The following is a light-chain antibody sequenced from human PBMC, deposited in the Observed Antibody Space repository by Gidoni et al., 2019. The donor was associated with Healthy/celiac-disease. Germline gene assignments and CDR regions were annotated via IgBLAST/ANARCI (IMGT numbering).Light chain of an antibody. CDR2: DAS. Sequence: EIVLTQSLATLSLSPGERATLPCRASQSVSSYLAWYQQKPGQAPRLLIYDASNRATGIPARFSGSGSGTEFTLTISSLEPEDFAVYYCQQRSNWPPVTFXGXTKVEIK. J-gene: IGKJ4*01. CDR3: QQRSNWPPVT. V-gene: IGKV3-11*01. CDR1: QSVSSY.